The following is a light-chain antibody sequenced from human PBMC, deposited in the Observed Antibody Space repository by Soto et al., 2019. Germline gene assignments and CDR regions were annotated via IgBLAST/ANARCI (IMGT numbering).Light chain of an antibody. J-gene: IGKJ1*01. V-gene: IGKV2D-29*01. CDR3: MQTVQLPWT. CDR1: QSLLHSDGKTF. CDR2: DVS. Sequence: IVMTQTPLSLSVTPGQPASISCNSSQSLLHSDGKTFVYWYLQKAGQPPQLLLYDVSNRFSGVPARFSGRGSGKDFTLKISGVEAADVWVYYCMQTVQLPWTFGQWNKVES.